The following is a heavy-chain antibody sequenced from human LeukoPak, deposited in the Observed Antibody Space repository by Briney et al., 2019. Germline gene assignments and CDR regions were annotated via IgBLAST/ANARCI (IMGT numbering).Heavy chain of an antibody. CDR1: GGSFSGYC. D-gene: IGHD6-19*01. J-gene: IGHJ5*02. Sequence: PSETLSLTCAVYGGSFSGYCWSWIRQPPGKGLEWIGEINHSGSTNYNPSLKSRVTISVDTSKNQFSLKLSSVTAADTAVYYCASSSGWYTGNWFDPWGQGTLVTVSS. CDR2: INHSGST. V-gene: IGHV4-34*01. CDR3: ASSSGWYTGNWFDP.